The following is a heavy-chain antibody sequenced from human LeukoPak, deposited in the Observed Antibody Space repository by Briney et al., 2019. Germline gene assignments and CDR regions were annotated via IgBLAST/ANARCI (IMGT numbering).Heavy chain of an antibody. D-gene: IGHD3-22*01. CDR3: ASGVYYDSSGYSFEY. J-gene: IGHJ4*02. V-gene: IGHV1-69*13. Sequence: ASVKVSCKASGYTFTGYYMHWVRQAPGQGLEWMGGIIPIFGTANYAQKFQGRVTITADESTSTAYMELSSLRSEDTAVYYCASGVYYDSSGYSFEYWGQGTLVTVSS. CDR1: GYTFTGYY. CDR2: IIPIFGTA.